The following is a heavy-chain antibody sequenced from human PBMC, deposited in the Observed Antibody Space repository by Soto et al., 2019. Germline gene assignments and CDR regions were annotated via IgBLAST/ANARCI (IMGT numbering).Heavy chain of an antibody. CDR2: IYYTGST. Sequence: SETLSLTCAVYGGSFSGYYWSWIRQPPGKGLEWIGYIYYTGSTNYNPSLKTRVAISMDTSKNQFSLNLSSVTAADTAVYYCAGAPNWAYFDFWSLGTLVTVSS. D-gene: IGHD7-27*01. V-gene: IGHV4-59*01. CDR3: AGAPNWAYFDF. J-gene: IGHJ4*02. CDR1: GGSFSGYY.